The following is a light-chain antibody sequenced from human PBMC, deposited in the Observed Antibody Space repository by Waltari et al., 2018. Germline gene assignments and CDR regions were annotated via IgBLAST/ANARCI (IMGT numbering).Light chain of an antibody. V-gene: IGLV3-1*01. CDR3: QAWDSSTYHVV. CDR2: QDT. J-gene: IGLJ2*01. Sequence: SYELTQPPSVSVSPGQTASIPCSGDKLGDNYACWYQQKPGQSPVVVLYQDTKRPSGIPERFSGSNSGNTATLTISGTQAMDEADYYCQAWDSSTYHVVFGGGTKLTVL. CDR1: KLGDNY.